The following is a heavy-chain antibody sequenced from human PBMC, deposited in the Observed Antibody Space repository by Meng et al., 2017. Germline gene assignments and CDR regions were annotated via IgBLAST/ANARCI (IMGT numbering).Heavy chain of an antibody. CDR3: ARAGYCSGGSCKTGWFDP. J-gene: IGHJ5*02. V-gene: IGHV4-38-2*02. CDR2: IYHSGST. Sequence: SVTLSLTCTVSGYSISSGYYWGWIRQPPGKGLEWIGSIYHSGSTYYNPSLKSRVTISVDTSKNQFSLKLSSVTAADTAVYYCARAGYCSGGSCKTGWFDPWGQGTLVTVSS. CDR1: GYSISSGYY. D-gene: IGHD2-15*01.